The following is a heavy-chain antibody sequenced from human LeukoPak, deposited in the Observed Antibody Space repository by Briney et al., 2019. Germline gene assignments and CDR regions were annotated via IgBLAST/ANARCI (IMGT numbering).Heavy chain of an antibody. CDR2: SYYSGST. CDR3: ARGGGSYYY. CDR1: GGSFSNYF. V-gene: IGHV4-59*01. D-gene: IGHD1-26*01. J-gene: IGHJ4*02. Sequence: PSESLSLTCTVSGGSFSNYFWTWIRQPPGKGLEWIGSSYYSGSTNYNPSLKSRVTMSVDTSKNQFSLKLSSVTAAATAVYYCARGGGSYYYWGQGTLVTVSS.